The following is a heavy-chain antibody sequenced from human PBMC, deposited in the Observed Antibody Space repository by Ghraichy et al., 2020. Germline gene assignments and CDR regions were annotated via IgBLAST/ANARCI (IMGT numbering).Heavy chain of an antibody. D-gene: IGHD1-14*01. Sequence: PLSLTCTVSGGSISSYSDYWGWLRQPPGKGPEWIGSIYNSVSTHYNPSLKSRVTISIDTSKDQFSLRLTSVTAADTALYYCARNKTGNLSGWFDPWGQGSLVIVSS. V-gene: IGHV4-39*01. CDR2: IYNSVST. CDR3: ARNKTGNLSGWFDP. J-gene: IGHJ5*02. CDR1: GGSISSYSDY.